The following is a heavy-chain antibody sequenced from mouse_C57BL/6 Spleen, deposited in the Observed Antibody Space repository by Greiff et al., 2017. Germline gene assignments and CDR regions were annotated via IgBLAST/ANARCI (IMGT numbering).Heavy chain of an antibody. V-gene: IGHV1-69*01. CDR3: ARDYGSSYAMDY. D-gene: IGHD1-1*01. J-gene: IGHJ4*01. CDR2: IDPSDSYT. CDR1: GYTFTSYW. Sequence: QVQLQQPGAELVMPGASVKLSCQASGYTFTSYWMHWVKQRPGQGLEWIGEIDPSDSYTNYNQKFKGKSTLTVAKSSSTAYMQLSSLTSEDSAVYYCARDYGSSYAMDYWGQGTSVTVSS.